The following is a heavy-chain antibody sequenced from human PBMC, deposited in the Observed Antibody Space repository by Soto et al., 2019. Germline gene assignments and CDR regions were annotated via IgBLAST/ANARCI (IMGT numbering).Heavy chain of an antibody. D-gene: IGHD6-13*01. CDR2: IYRGGGT. Sequence: GSLRLSCAASGFTVSSNYMSWIRQAPGKGLEWVSVIYRGGGTYYADSVKGRFTISRDSSKNTVYLQMNSLRAEDTAVYYCARHAGITEGAHWVQGTLVTVSS. V-gene: IGHV3-66*04. CDR3: ARHAGITEGAH. J-gene: IGHJ4*02. CDR1: GFTVSSNY.